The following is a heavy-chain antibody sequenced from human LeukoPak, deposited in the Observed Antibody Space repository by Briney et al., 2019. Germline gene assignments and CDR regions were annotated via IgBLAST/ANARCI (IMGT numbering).Heavy chain of an antibody. CDR2: LYSGGTT. D-gene: IGHD3-10*01. CDR3: ARVGDHYHWYLDL. V-gene: IGHV3-53*01. Sequence: SGGSLTLSCEGSGFDVSANYMNWVRQAPGKGLEWVSILYSGGTTYYADSVKGRFTVPRESSKNTLLLHMTSLRAEDTAVYYCARVGDHYHWYLDLWGRGTLVTASS. J-gene: IGHJ2*01. CDR1: GFDVSANY.